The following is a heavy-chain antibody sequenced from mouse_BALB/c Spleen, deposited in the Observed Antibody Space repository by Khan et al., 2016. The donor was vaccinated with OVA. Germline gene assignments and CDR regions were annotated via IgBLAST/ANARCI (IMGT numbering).Heavy chain of an antibody. V-gene: IGHV3-1*02. CDR1: GYSITSGYG. D-gene: IGHD1-2*01. CDR3: ARTARIKY. J-gene: IGHJ2*01. Sequence: EVKLLESGPGLVKPSQSLSLTCTVTGYSITSGYGWYWIRKFPGNKLELMGYITYSGSTNYNPSLKSRITITRDTSKNQFFLQLNTVTTEDTATYYCARTARIKYWGQGTTLTVSS. CDR2: ITYSGST.